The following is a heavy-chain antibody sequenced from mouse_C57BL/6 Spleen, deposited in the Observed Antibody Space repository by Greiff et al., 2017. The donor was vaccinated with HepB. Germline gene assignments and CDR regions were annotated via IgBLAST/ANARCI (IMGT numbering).Heavy chain of an antibody. CDR1: GFTFTDYY. CDR2: IRNKANGSTT. J-gene: IGHJ2*01. D-gene: IGHD1-1*02. Sequence: DVKLVESGGGLVQPGGSLSLSCAASGFTFTDYYMSWVRQPPGKALEWLGFIRNKANGSTTEYSAYVKGRFTISRDNSQSTLYLQMKALRAEESATYACARSDYGHEDYWGQGTPLTVSS. CDR3: ARSDYGHEDY. V-gene: IGHV7-3*01.